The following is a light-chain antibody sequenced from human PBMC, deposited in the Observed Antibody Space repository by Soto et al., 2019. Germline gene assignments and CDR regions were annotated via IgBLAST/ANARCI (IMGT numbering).Light chain of an antibody. V-gene: IGKV3-20*01. CDR1: QSISSN. CDR3: QQYGSSSIT. J-gene: IGKJ5*01. CDR2: GAS. Sequence: EVVLTQSPATLSVSPGERATLSCRASQSISSNLAWYQQKPGQAPRLLIYGASSRATGIPDRFSSSGSGTDFTLTISRLEPEDFAVYYCQQYGSSSITFGQGTRLEIK.